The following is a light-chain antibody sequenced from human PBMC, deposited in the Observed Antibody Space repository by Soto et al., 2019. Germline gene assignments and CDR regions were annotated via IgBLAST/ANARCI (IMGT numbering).Light chain of an antibody. V-gene: IGKV1-39*01. CDR3: LQDYSYPRT. J-gene: IGKJ1*01. CDR1: QSITTY. CDR2: AAS. Sequence: DIQMTQSPSSLSASMGDRVTITCRASQSITTYLNWYQQKPGKAPKLLIYAASSLQSGVPSRFSGSGSGTDFTLTISSLQPEDFATYYCLQDYSYPRTFGQGTKVDIK.